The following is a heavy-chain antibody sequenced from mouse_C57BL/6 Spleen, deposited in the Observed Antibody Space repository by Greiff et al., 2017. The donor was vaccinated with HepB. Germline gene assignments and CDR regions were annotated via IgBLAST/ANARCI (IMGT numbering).Heavy chain of an antibody. CDR3: ARSIYYDYGFAY. CDR2: IYPGDGDT. D-gene: IGHD2-4*01. CDR1: GYAFSSSW. J-gene: IGHJ3*01. Sequence: LVESGPELVKPGASVKISCKASGYAFSSSWMNWVKQRPGKGLEWIGRIYPGDGDTNYNGKFKGKATLTADKSSSTAYMQLSSLTSEDSAVYFCARSIYYDYGFAYWGQGTLVTVSA. V-gene: IGHV1-82*01.